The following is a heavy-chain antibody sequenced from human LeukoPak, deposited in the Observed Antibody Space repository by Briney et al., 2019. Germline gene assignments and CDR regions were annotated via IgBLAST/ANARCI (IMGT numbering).Heavy chain of an antibody. V-gene: IGHV4-59*08. CDR2: IYYSGNT. CDR1: GGSISTYY. Sequence: SETLSLTCTISGGSISTYYWTWIRQPPGKGLEWIGYIYYSGNTNYDPALKSRVTISLDTSRNQFSLKLNSVTAADTAVYYCARRVTGRGTFYFDYWGQGSLVIVSS. D-gene: IGHD3-16*01. CDR3: ARRVTGRGTFYFDY. J-gene: IGHJ4*02.